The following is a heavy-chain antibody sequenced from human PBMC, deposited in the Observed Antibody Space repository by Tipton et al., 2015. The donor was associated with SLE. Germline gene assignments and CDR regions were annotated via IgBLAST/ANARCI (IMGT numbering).Heavy chain of an antibody. D-gene: IGHD5-18*01. CDR2: IYHSGST. CDR1: GGSISSGGYS. CDR3: ARDSTPGRGYSYGLYLDV. J-gene: IGHJ6*03. Sequence: TLSLTCAVSGGSISSGGYSWSWIRQPPGKGLEWIGYIYHSGSTYYNPSLKSRVTISVDRSKNQFSLRLTSVTAADTAVYYCARDSTPGRGYSYGLYLDVWGKGTTVTVSS. V-gene: IGHV4-30-2*01.